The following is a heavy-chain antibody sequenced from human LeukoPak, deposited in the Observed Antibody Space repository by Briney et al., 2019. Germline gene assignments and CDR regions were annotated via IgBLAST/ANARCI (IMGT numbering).Heavy chain of an antibody. V-gene: IGHV1-18*01. CDR1: GYTFTDYG. J-gene: IGHJ4*02. CDR2: ISAYNGNT. D-gene: IGHD3-3*01. Sequence: GASVKVSRKTSGYTFTDYGISWVRQAPGQGLEWMGWISAYNGNTNYAQKLQGRVTMTTDTSTSTAYMELRSLRSDDTAVYYCARDTPITIFGVVVKLFDYWGQGTLVTVSS. CDR3: ARDTPITIFGVVVKLFDY.